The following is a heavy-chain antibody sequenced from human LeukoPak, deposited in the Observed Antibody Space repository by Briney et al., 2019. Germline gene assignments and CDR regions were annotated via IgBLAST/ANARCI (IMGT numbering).Heavy chain of an antibody. Sequence: SETLSLTCTVSGGSISSSSYYWGWIRQPPGKGLEWIGSIYYSGSTYYNPSLKSRVTISVDTSKNQFSLKLSSVTAADTAVYYCARDAKAAGTYFDYWGQGTLVTVSS. CDR3: ARDAKAAGTYFDY. CDR2: IYYSGST. CDR1: GGSISSSSYY. V-gene: IGHV4-39*02. D-gene: IGHD6-13*01. J-gene: IGHJ4*02.